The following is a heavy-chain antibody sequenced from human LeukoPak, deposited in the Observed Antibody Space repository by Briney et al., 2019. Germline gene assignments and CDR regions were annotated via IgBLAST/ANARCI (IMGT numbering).Heavy chain of an antibody. CDR3: ARDQRYYDSSGYPEDGFDV. CDR2: IYYSGST. CDR1: GGSISALSYF. J-gene: IGHJ3*01. D-gene: IGHD3-22*01. Sequence: SETLSLTCAVSGGSISALSYFWGWIRQPPGKELEWIGSIYYSGSTDYNPSLKSRVIISVDKSKNQFSLKVTSVTAADTAMYYCARDQRYYDSSGYPEDGFDVWGQGTMVTVSS. V-gene: IGHV4-39*07.